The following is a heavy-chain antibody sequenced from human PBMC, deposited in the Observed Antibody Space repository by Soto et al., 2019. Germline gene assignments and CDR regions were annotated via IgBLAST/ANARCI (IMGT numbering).Heavy chain of an antibody. J-gene: IGHJ6*02. CDR3: ARTEDIVLVPAAILWGLEDV. CDR2: ISAYNGNT. D-gene: IGHD2-2*01. CDR1: GYTFTSYG. V-gene: IGHV1-18*01. Sequence: EASVKVSCKASGYTFTSYGISWVRQATGQGLEWMGWISAYNGNTNYAQKLQGRVTMTTDTSTSTAYMELRSLRSDDTAVYYCARTEDIVLVPAAILWGLEDVWGQGTTVTVSS.